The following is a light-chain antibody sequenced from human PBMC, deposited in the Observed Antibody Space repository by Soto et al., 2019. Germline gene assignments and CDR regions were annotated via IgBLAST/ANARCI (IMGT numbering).Light chain of an antibody. V-gene: IGLV1-51*01. CDR2: DND. J-gene: IGLJ2*01. CDR3: GTWDSRLSAVV. Sequence: QSVLTQPPSVSAAPGQKVTISCSGSSSNIGNNFVSWYQQLPGTAPKVLIYDNDMRPSGIPDRFSGSKSGTSATLGITGLQTGDEANYYCGTWDSRLSAVVFGGGTKLTVL. CDR1: SSNIGNNF.